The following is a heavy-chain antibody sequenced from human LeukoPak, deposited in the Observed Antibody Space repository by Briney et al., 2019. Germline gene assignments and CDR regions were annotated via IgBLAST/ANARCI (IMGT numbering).Heavy chain of an antibody. CDR1: GFTFSTSA. CDR3: AKGSF. V-gene: IGHV3-23*01. D-gene: IGHD3-10*01. CDR2: ISESGGST. Sequence: GGSLRLSCVVSGFTFSTSAMSWVRQAPGKGPEWVSGISESGGSTYYADSVKGRFTSSRDNSKNTLYLQMNNLRAEDTAAYYCAKGSFWGQGTLVTVSS. J-gene: IGHJ4*02.